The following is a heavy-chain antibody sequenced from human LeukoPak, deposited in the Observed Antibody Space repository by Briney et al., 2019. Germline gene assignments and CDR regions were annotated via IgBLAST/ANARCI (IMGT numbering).Heavy chain of an antibody. CDR3: ASRGGGHRSWYFDL. CDR2: TYGDGRT. D-gene: IGHD1-14*01. J-gene: IGHJ2*01. CDR1: GFTVSGNY. Sequence: GGSLRLSCAASGFTVSGNYMTWVRQAPGKGLEWVSVTYGDGRTSYADSVKDRFTISRDISENTFFLQMNNLRAEDTAVYYCASRGGGHRSWYFDLWGRGTLVTVSS. V-gene: IGHV3-66*01.